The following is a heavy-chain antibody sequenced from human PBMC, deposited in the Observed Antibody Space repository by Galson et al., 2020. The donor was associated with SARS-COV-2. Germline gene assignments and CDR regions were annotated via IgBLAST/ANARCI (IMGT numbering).Heavy chain of an antibody. V-gene: IGHV3-21*01. D-gene: IGHD6-19*01. Sequence: GGSLRLSCAASGFTFSSYSMNWVRQAPGKGLEWVSSISSSSSYIYYADSVKGRFTISRDNAKNSLYLQMNSLRAEDTAVYYCARDLRVVAVAVRYWYFDLWGRGTLVTVSS. CDR2: ISSSSSYI. CDR1: GFTFSSYS. CDR3: ARDLRVVAVAVRYWYFDL. J-gene: IGHJ2*01.